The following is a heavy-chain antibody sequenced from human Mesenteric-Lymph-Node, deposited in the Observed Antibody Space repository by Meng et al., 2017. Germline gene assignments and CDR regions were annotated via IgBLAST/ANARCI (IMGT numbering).Heavy chain of an antibody. CDR1: GYSFTSYW. V-gene: IGHV5-51*01. D-gene: IGHD6-13*01. J-gene: IGHJ3*02. CDR2: IYPGDSDT. Sequence: GESLKISCKGSGYSFTSYWIGWVRQMPGKGLEWMGIIYPGDSDTRYSPSFKGQVTISPDKSISTAYLQWSSLKASDTAMYYCARPFEGSSWYLGNAFDIWGQGKMVTGSS. CDR3: ARPFEGSSWYLGNAFDI.